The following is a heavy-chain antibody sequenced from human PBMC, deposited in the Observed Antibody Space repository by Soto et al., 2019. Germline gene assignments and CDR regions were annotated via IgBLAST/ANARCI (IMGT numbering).Heavy chain of an antibody. CDR3: SRDQGYGGNAPVYYYSGMDV. Sequence: QVQLQESGPGLVKPSETLSLTCTVSGGSISSYYWSWIRQPPGKGLEWIGYIYYSGSTNYNPSLKSRITIPIDNSNNQFSLQLSSVTAADPAVYSCSRDQGYGGNAPVYYYSGMDVWGQGTTVTVSS. CDR2: IYYSGST. CDR1: GGSISSYY. D-gene: IGHD2-15*01. V-gene: IGHV4-59*12. J-gene: IGHJ6*02.